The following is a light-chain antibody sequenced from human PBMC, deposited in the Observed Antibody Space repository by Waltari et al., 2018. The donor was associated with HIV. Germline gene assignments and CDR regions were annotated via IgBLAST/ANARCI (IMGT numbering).Light chain of an antibody. CDR1: SSDVGSYSF. V-gene: IGLV2-23*01. CDR2: EDN. Sequence: QSALTQPASVSGSPGQSITLSCTGTSSDVGSYSFVSWYQLHPGKAPKLIIYEDNKRPSGVSDHFSGSKSGYTASLTISGLQAEDEADYCCCSCACRSTILFGGGTKLTVL. CDR3: CSCACRSTIL. J-gene: IGLJ2*01.